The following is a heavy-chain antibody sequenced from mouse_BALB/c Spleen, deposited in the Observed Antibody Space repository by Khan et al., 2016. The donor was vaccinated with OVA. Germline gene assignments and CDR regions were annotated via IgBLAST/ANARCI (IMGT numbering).Heavy chain of an antibody. Sequence: DVHLVESGGGLVQPGGSLKLSCAASGFTFSSYGMSWVRQTPDKRLELVATINSNGGSTYYPDSVKGRFTISRDNAKNTLYLQMSSLKSEDTAMXYCARMARTINWGQGTTLTVSS. CDR3: ARMARTIN. J-gene: IGHJ2*01. CDR1: GFTFSSYG. V-gene: IGHV5-6-3*01. CDR2: INSNGGST.